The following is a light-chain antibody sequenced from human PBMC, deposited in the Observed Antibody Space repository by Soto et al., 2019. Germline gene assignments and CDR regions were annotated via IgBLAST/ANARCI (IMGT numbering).Light chain of an antibody. CDR3: CSYARSSKV. CDR2: EAN. CDR1: SRDDGGYNY. V-gene: IGLV2-8*01. J-gene: IGLJ1*01. Sequence: SVLPQPPSASGSPGQSVAISCTGTSRDDGGYNYVCCYPHHPGQAHYLMIYEANKRPSALTDRFARSQSRNPASLPVSCLQDEDESDYDCCSYARSSKVFGTGTKVTVL.